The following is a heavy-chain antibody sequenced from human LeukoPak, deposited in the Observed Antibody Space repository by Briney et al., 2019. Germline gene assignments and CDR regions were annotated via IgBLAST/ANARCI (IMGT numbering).Heavy chain of an antibody. J-gene: IGHJ4*02. CDR1: GGSISSRNYY. D-gene: IGHD6-19*01. V-gene: IGHV4-39*01. CDR2: IYYSGGT. CDR3: ASRERYSSGWWGIY. Sequence: SETLSLTCSVSGGSISSRNYYWGWIRQPPGKKLEWIGSIYYSGGTYYNPSLKSRVTISVDTSKNQFSLKLNSVTAADTAVYYCASRERYSSGWWGIYWGQGSLVTVSS.